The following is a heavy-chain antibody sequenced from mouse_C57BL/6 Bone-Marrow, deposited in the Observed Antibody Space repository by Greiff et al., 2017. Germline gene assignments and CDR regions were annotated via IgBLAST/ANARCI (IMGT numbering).Heavy chain of an antibody. CDR2: ISPRSGNT. CDR1: GYTFTSYG. CDR3: ARGNYYAMDY. V-gene: IGHV1-81*01. J-gene: IGHJ4*01. Sequence: LQESGAELARPGASVKLSCQASGYTFTSYGISWVPPRTGQGLGWIGEISPRSGNTSYHEKFKGKATLTADKSSSTAYMELRSLTSEDSAVYFCARGNYYAMDYWGQGTSVTVSS. D-gene: IGHD2-1*01.